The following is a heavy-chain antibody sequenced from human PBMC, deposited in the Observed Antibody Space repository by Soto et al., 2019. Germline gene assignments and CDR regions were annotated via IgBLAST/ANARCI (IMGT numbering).Heavy chain of an antibody. CDR1: GFTFSSYS. J-gene: IGHJ4*02. CDR3: ARSEGTYYDILTGLFDY. V-gene: IGHV3-48*02. Sequence: EVQLVESGGGLVQPGGSLRLSCAASGFTFSSYSMNWVRQAPGKGLEWVSYISSSSSTIYYADSVKGRFTISRDNAKNSLYLQMNSLSDEDTAVYYCARSEGTYYDILTGLFDYWGQGTLVTVSS. D-gene: IGHD3-9*01. CDR2: ISSSSSTI.